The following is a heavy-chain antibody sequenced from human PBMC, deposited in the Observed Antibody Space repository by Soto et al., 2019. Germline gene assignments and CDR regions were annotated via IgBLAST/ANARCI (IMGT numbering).Heavy chain of an antibody. CDR1: GCTFSSYA. J-gene: IGHJ3*02. CDR3: AREMDSSRFDI. CDR2: INPIVGTA. D-gene: IGHD2-2*01. Sequence: PVNVSCKASGCTFSSYAISWVRQAPGQGLEWMGGINPIVGTANYAQKFQGRVTMTADESTSTAYMALSSLRSEDTAVYYCAREMDSSRFDIWGQGTMVTVSS. V-gene: IGHV1-69*13.